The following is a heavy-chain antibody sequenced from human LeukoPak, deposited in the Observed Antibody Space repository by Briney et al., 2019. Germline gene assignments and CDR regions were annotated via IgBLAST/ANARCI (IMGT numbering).Heavy chain of an antibody. J-gene: IGHJ4*02. CDR3: AKAHYDYVWGSSHYFDY. CDR2: ISAYNGNT. CDR1: GYTFTSYG. Sequence: GASVKVSCKASGYTFTSYGISWVRQAPGQGLEWMGWISAYNGNTNYAQKLQGRVTMTTDTSTSTAYMELRSLRSDDTAVYYCAKAHYDYVWGSSHYFDYWGQGTLVTVSS. V-gene: IGHV1-18*01. D-gene: IGHD3-16*01.